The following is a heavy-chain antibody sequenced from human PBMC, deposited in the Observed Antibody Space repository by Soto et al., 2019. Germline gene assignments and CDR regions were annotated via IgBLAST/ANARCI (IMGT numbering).Heavy chain of an antibody. CDR3: ARRAGYQLMGDGGWFDP. D-gene: IGHD2-2*01. CDR2: IWYDGSNK. Sequence: QVQLVESGGGVVQPGRSLRLSCAASGFSFTNHGMHWVRQTPGKGLEWVAVIWYDGSNKYYADSVKGRFTISRDTSKNTLYLQMNSLRAEETAVYYCARRAGYQLMGDGGWFDPWGQGTLVTVSS. V-gene: IGHV3-33*01. J-gene: IGHJ5*02. CDR1: GFSFTNHG.